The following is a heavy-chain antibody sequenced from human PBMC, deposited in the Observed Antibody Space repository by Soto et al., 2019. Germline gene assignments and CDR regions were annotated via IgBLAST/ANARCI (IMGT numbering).Heavy chain of an antibody. CDR1: GFTFSSYG. J-gene: IGHJ4*02. Sequence: GGSLRLSCAASGFTFSSYGMHWVRQAPGKGLEWVAVISYDGSNKYYADSVKGRFTISRDNSKNTLYLQMNSLRAEDTAVYYCAKVFSLGLDDYWGQGTLVTVSS. CDR2: ISYDGSNK. CDR3: AKVFSLGLDDY. D-gene: IGHD1-1*01. V-gene: IGHV3-30*18.